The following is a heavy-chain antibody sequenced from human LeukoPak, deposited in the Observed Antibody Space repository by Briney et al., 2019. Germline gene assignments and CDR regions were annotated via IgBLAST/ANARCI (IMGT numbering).Heavy chain of an antibody. V-gene: IGHV1-18*01. CDR2: ISAYNGNT. D-gene: IGHD1-26*01. Sequence: ASVNVSCKASGHTFTSYGISWVRQAPGQGLEWMGWISAYNGNTNYAQKLQGRVTMTTDTSTSTAYMELRSLRSDDTAVYYCARESILLGGSYSFDYWGQGTLVTVSS. CDR1: GHTFTSYG. J-gene: IGHJ4*02. CDR3: ARESILLGGSYSFDY.